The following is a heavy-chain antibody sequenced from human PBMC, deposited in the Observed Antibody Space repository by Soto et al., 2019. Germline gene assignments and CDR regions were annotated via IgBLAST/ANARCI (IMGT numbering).Heavy chain of an antibody. J-gene: IGHJ4*02. CDR2: ISSNGGST. V-gene: IGHV3-64D*06. D-gene: IGHD5-12*01. CDR1: GFTFSSYA. CDR3: VKVPRGYSGYDYE. Sequence: GGSLRLSCSASGFTFSSYAMHWVRQAPGKGLEYVSAISSNGGSTYYADSVKGRFTISRDNSKNTLYLQMSSLRAEDTAVYYCVKVPRGYSGYDYEWGQGTLVTVSS.